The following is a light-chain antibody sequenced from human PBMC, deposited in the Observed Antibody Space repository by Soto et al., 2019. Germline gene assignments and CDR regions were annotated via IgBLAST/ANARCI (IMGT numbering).Light chain of an antibody. Sequence: DIQMTQSPSTLSASVGDRVTITCRASQSISSWLAWYQQKPGKAPKLLIYKASSLETGVPSRFSGSGSGTEFTLTISSLQPDDFANYYCQQYNSRPTFGPGTKVDIK. V-gene: IGKV1-5*03. CDR3: QQYNSRPT. CDR2: KAS. CDR1: QSISSW. J-gene: IGKJ3*01.